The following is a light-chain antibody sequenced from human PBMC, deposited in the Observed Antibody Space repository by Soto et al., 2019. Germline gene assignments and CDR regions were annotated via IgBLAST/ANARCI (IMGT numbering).Light chain of an antibody. CDR2: TAS. CDR3: QQSYTTPWIT. V-gene: IGKV1-39*01. CDR1: QSISNY. Sequence: IQMTQSPSSLSASVGDRVTITCRASQSISNYLNWYQQKPGKAPKLLIYTASSLESGVPSRFSGSGSGTEFTLTISSVQPEDFATYYCQQSYTTPWITFGQGTRLEI. J-gene: IGKJ5*01.